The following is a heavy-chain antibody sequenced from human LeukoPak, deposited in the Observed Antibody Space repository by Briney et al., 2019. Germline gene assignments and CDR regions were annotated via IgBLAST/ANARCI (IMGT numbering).Heavy chain of an antibody. CDR1: GFTFSSYA. Sequence: GGSLRLSCAASGFTFSSYAMHWVRQAPGKGLEWVAVISYDGSNKYYADSVKGRFTISRDNSKNTLYLQMNSLRAEDTAVYYCARAPWKFGEPTYYMDVWGKGTTVTVSS. J-gene: IGHJ6*03. V-gene: IGHV3-30*04. CDR3: ARAPWKFGEPTYYMDV. CDR2: ISYDGSNK. D-gene: IGHD3-10*01.